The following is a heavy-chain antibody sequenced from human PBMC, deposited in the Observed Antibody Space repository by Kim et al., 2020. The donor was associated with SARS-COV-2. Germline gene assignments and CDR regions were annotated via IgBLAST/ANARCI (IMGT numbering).Heavy chain of an antibody. Sequence: ASVKVSCKASGYTFTDYYMHWVRQAPGQGLELVGRINPNSGGTTYAQKFQGRVTMTRDPSINTAYMELSSLRSDDTAVYYCARRESTGWSIDYWGQGTLVTVS. CDR2: INPNSGGT. J-gene: IGHJ4*02. V-gene: IGHV1-2*06. CDR3: ARRESTGWSIDY. CDR1: GYTFTDYY. D-gene: IGHD6-19*01.